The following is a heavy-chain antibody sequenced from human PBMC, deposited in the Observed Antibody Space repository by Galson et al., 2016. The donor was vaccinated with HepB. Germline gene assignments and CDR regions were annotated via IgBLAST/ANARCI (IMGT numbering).Heavy chain of an antibody. CDR3: ARDEAFGPEYYYGMDV. V-gene: IGHV1-69*04. D-gene: IGHD3-10*01. J-gene: IGHJ6*02. CDR1: GGTFSTYG. CDR2: VIPILGVT. Sequence: SVKVSCKASGGTFSTYGISWVRQAPGQGLEWMGRVIPILGVTTYAQKFQGRVPITADTSTSTGYMELSRLRFDDTAVFYCARDEAFGPEYYYGMDVWGQGTTVTVSS.